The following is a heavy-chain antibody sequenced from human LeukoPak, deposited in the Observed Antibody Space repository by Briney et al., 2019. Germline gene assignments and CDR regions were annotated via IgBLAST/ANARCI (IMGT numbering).Heavy chain of an antibody. Sequence: ASVKVSCKASGCTFTGYYMHWVRQAPGQGLEWMGWINPNSSGTNYAQKFQGRVTMTRDTSTSTAYMELSRLRSDDTAVYYCARVPRGVAAGYYFDCWGQGILVTVSS. CDR2: INPNSSGT. CDR1: GCTFTGYY. D-gene: IGHD6-13*01. J-gene: IGHJ4*02. CDR3: ARVPRGVAAGYYFDC. V-gene: IGHV1-2*02.